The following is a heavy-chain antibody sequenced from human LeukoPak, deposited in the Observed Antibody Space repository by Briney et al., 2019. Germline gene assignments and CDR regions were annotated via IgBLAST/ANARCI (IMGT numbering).Heavy chain of an antibody. CDR3: ARAYCSAGDCYEFDY. D-gene: IGHD2-15*01. J-gene: IGHJ4*02. Sequence: ASVKVSCKTSGYTFTGYYIHWVRQAPGQGLEWMGWINPNNGGTNYAQKFHGRVTMTRDTSISTAHMELSRLTSDDTAMYYCARAYCSAGDCYEFDYWGQVTLVTVSS. CDR1: GYTFTGYY. V-gene: IGHV1-2*02. CDR2: INPNNGGT.